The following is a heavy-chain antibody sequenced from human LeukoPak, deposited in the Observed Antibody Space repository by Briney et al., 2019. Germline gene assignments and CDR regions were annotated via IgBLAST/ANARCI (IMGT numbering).Heavy chain of an antibody. V-gene: IGHV1-18*01. CDR2: INAYNGNT. Sequence: ASVKVSCTASGYTFTSYGITWVRQAPGQGLEWMGWINAYNGNTNYAQKLQGRVTMTTDTSTSTAYMELRSLRSDDTAVYYCARRGLSDFYYSYMDVWGKGTTVTVSS. D-gene: IGHD3-16*01. CDR3: ARRGLSDFYYSYMDV. J-gene: IGHJ6*03. CDR1: GYTFTSYG.